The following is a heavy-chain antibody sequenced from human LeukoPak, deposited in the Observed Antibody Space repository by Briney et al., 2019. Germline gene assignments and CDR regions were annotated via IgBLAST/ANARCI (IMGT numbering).Heavy chain of an antibody. Sequence: GGSLRLSCVASGFTFTSDAMNWVRQAPGKGLEWVSSISSSSSYIYYADSVKGRFTISRDNAKNSLYLQMNSLRAEDTAVYYCARGGGYSYGYPLDYWGQGTLVTVSS. J-gene: IGHJ4*02. CDR2: ISSSSSYI. V-gene: IGHV3-21*01. CDR1: GFTFTSDA. CDR3: ARGGGYSYGYPLDY. D-gene: IGHD5-18*01.